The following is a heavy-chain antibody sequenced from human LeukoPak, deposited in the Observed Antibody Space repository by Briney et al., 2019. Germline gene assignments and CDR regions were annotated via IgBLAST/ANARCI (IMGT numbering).Heavy chain of an antibody. CDR1: GGSISSGGYY. D-gene: IGHD3-9*01. CDR2: IYYSGST. CDR3: AREYDILTGALPADAFDI. V-gene: IGHV4-30-4*08. J-gene: IGHJ3*02. Sequence: SETLSLTCTVSGGSISSGGYYWSWVRQPPGKGLEWIGYIYYSGSTYYNPSLKSRVTISVDTSKNQFSLKLSSVTAADTAVYYCAREYDILTGALPADAFDIWGQGTMVTVSS.